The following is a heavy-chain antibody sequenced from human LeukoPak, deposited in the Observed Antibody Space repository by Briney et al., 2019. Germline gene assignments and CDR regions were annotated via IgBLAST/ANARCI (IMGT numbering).Heavy chain of an antibody. V-gene: IGHV3-7*01. CDR3: ARSLWPEDY. D-gene: IGHD5-18*01. CDR1: GFTFSTYA. J-gene: IGHJ4*02. CDR2: IKQDGSEK. Sequence: GGSLRLSCATSGFTFSTYAMSWVRQAPGKGLEWVANIKQDGSEKNYVDSVKGRFTISRDNAKTSLYLQMNSLRAEDTAVYYCARSLWPEDYWGQGTLVTVSS.